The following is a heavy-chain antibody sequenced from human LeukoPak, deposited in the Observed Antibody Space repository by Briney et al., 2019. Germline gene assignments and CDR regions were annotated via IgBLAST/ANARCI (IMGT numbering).Heavy chain of an antibody. CDR3: ARVRYPLQKPYYYYYMDV. D-gene: IGHD4-11*01. CDR2: ISAYNGNT. V-gene: IGHV1-18*01. CDR1: GYTFTSYG. J-gene: IGHJ6*03. Sequence: ASVKVSCKASGYTFTSYGISWVRQAPGQGLEWMGWISAYNGNTNYAQKLQGRVTMTTDTSTSTAYMELRSLRSDDTAVYYCARVRYPLQKPYYYYYMDVWGKRTTVTVSS.